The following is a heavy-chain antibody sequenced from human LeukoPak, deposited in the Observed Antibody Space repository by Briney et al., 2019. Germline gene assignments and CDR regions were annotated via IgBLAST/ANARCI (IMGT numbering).Heavy chain of an antibody. J-gene: IGHJ4*02. Sequence: PGGSLRLTCTASGFTLSNYWMSWVRQTPEKGLEWVANIKQDESEKVYVDSVKGRFTISRDNAKSSLYLQMSGLRADDTAVYYCARDYIWAYDYWGQGTLVTVSS. CDR3: ARDYIWAYDY. CDR2: IKQDESEK. D-gene: IGHD3-10*01. V-gene: IGHV3-7*05. CDR1: GFTLSNYW.